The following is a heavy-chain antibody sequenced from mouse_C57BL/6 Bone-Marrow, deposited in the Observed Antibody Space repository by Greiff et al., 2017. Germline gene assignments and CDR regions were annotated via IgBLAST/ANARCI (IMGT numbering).Heavy chain of an antibody. CDR3: ARETRQLRPYYFDY. J-gene: IGHJ2*01. Sequence: QVQLQQPGAELVMPGASVKLSCKASGYTFTSYWMHWVKQRPGQGLEWIGEIDPSDSYTNYNQKFKGKSTLAVDKSSSTAYMQLSSLTSEDSAVYSCARETRQLRPYYFDYWGQGTTLTVSS. CDR2: IDPSDSYT. CDR1: GYTFTSYW. D-gene: IGHD3-2*02. V-gene: IGHV1-69*01.